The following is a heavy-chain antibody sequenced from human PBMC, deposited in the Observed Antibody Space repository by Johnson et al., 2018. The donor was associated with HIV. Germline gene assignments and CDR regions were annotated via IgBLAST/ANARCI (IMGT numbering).Heavy chain of an antibody. CDR1: GFTFSSYG. CDR3: AKDRGTGIARDAFDM. Sequence: VQLVESGGGVVQPGRSLRLSCAASGFTFSSYGMHWVRQAPGKGLVWVSRINSDGSSTSYADSVKGRFTISRDNSKNTLYLQMNSLTAEDTALYHCAKDRGTGIARDAFDMWGQGTMVTVSS. J-gene: IGHJ3*02. V-gene: IGHV3-74*01. D-gene: IGHD6-13*01. CDR2: INSDGSST.